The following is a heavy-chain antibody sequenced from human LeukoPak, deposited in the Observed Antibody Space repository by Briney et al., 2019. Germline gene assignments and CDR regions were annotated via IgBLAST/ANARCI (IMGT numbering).Heavy chain of an antibody. J-gene: IGHJ4*02. CDR2: IKSRTDGGTT. D-gene: IGHD5-12*01. CDR3: TTGPIDRSGFSLAN. V-gene: IGHV3-15*01. CDR1: GFTFSYYY. Sequence: PGGSLRLSCAASGFTFSYYYMSWVRQAPGKGLEWVGRIKSRTDGGTTDYAAPVKGRFTISRDDSKNTLYLQMNSLNTEDTAVYYCTTGPIDRSGFSLANWGQGTLVTVSS.